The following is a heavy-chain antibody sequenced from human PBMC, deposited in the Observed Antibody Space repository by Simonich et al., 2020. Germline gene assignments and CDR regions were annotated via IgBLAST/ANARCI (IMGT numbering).Heavy chain of an antibody. D-gene: IGHD1-1*01. J-gene: IGHJ3*02. V-gene: IGHV1-18*01. CDR3: ARSTTGTTAFDI. CDR1: GYNFTTYG. CDR2: IRAYNVNT. Sequence: QVQLVQSGAEVKKPGASVKVPCKASGYNFTTYGISWVRQDPGKGFVGMGEIRAYNVNTTYAQKPQGRGIMTKDTSTSTSYMELRSLRSDDTAVYYCARSTTGTTAFDIWGQGTMVTVSS.